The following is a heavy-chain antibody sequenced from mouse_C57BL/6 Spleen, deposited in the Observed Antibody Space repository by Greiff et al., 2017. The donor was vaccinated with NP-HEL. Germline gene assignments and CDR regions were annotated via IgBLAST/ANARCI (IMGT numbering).Heavy chain of an antibody. CDR3: AREHWEGY. CDR1: GYTFTDYN. V-gene: IGHV1-22*01. CDR2: INPNNGGT. Sequence: EVQLQQSGPELVKPGASVKMSCKASGYTFTDYNMHWVKQSPGQSLEWIGYINPNNGGTSYNQKFKGKATLTVNKSSSTSYMELRSLTSEDTAVYYCAREHWEGYWGQGTTLTVSS. J-gene: IGHJ2*01. D-gene: IGHD4-1*01.